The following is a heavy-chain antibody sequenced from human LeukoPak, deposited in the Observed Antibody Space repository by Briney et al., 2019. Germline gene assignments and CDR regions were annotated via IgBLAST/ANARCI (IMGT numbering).Heavy chain of an antibody. V-gene: IGHV4-39*01. CDR1: GGSISGSSYY. CDR2: IYYSGST. Sequence: WETLSLTCTVSGGSISGSSYYWGWIRQPPGKGLEWIGSIYYSGSTYYNPSLKSRVTISVDTSKNQFSLKLNSVTATDTAVYYCARSPSGYRFDSWGQGTLVTVSS. J-gene: IGHJ4*02. D-gene: IGHD3-22*01. CDR3: ARSPSGYRFDS.